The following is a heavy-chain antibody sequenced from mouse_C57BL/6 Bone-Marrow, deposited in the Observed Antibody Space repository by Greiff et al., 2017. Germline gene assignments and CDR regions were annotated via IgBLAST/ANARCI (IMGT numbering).Heavy chain of an antibody. Sequence: EVQLVESGGGLVQPGGSLKLSCAASGFTFSDYGMAWVRQAPRTGPEWVAFISNLAYSIYYADTVTGRFTISRENAKNTLYLEMSSLRSEDTAMYYCARHGNYLDYWGQGTTLTVSS. V-gene: IGHV5-15*01. CDR2: ISNLAYSI. D-gene: IGHD1-1*02. J-gene: IGHJ2*01. CDR1: GFTFSDYG. CDR3: ARHGNYLDY.